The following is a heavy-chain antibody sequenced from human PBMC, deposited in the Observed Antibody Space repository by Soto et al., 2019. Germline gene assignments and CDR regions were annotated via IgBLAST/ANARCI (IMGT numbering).Heavy chain of an antibody. CDR2: INHSGST. CDR3: ARGLVKVPSYYYYGIDV. J-gene: IGHJ6*02. V-gene: IGHV4-34*01. Sequence: PSETLSLTCAVYGGSFSGYYWSWIRQPPGKGLEWTGEINHSGSTNYNPSLKSRVTISVDTSTNQFSLKLSSVTAADTAVYYCARGLVKVPSYYYYGIDVWGQGTTVTVSS. CDR1: GGSFSGYY.